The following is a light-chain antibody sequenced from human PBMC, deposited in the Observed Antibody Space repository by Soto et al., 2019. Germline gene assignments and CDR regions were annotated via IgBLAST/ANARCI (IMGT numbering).Light chain of an antibody. CDR2: GAS. J-gene: IGKJ3*01. V-gene: IGKV3-15*01. CDR1: QTVSSN. CDR3: QQSNNWPFT. Sequence: EIVMTQSPATLSVSPGERATLSSRASQTVSSNLAWYQQKPGQAPRLLIYGASTRATGIPARFSGSGSGIEFTLTISSLQSEDFAVYYCQQSNNWPFTFGPGTKVDIK.